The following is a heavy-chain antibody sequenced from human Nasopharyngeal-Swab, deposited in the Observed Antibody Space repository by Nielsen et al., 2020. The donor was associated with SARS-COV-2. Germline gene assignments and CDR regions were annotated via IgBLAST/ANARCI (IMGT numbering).Heavy chain of an antibody. D-gene: IGHD3-16*01. CDR2: LSASGGST. CDR1: GFSFSSYA. J-gene: IGHJ6*02. CDR3: AKDLWPPYGMDV. V-gene: IGHV3-23*01. Sequence: GESLKISCAASGFSFSSYAMSWVRQAPGKGLEWVSALSASGGSTYYADSVKGRFTTSRDTSKDTLYLHMHSLRAEDSAVYFCAKDLWPPYGMDVWGQGTAVTVSS.